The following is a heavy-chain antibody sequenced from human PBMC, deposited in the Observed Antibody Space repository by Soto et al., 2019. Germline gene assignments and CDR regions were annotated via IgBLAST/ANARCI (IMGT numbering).Heavy chain of an antibody. CDR3: ARLDYQSSGSYAFDI. V-gene: IGHV4-30-2*01. J-gene: IGHJ3*02. D-gene: IGHD3-22*01. CDR1: GASVSSGSYS. Sequence: QLQLQESDSGLVRPAQTLSLTCAVSGASVSSGSYSWSWIRQPPGKGLEWIGFYFQGGDAYYNPSLESRVTISVDRSKNQFYLKLRSVTAADTAVYYCARLDYQSSGSYAFDIWGQGTTVTVSS. CDR2: YFQGGDA.